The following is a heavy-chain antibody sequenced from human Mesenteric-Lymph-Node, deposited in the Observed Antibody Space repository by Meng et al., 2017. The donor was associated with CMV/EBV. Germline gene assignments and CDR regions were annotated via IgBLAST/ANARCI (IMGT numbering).Heavy chain of an antibody. J-gene: IGHJ4*02. Sequence: ASVKVSRMASGYTFTGYYMHWVRQAPGQGLEWMGWINPNSGGTNYAQKFQGRVTITADKSTSTAYMELSSLRSEDTAVYYCASTMIGSSMPFDYWGQGTLVTVSS. V-gene: IGHV1-2*02. D-gene: IGHD3-22*01. CDR2: INPNSGGT. CDR1: GYTFTGYY. CDR3: ASTMIGSSMPFDY.